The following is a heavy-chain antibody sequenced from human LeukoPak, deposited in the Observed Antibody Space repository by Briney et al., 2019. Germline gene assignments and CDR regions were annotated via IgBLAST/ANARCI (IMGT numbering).Heavy chain of an antibody. J-gene: IGHJ4*02. V-gene: IGHV4-61*10. CDR1: GVGVNSGSYY. CDR3: ARGQFGTSWYKN. CDR2: IYYSGHT. D-gene: IGHD2-2*01. Sequence: PSETLSLTCTVSGVGVNSGSYYWTWIRQPAGQGLEWIGYIYYSGHTNYIPSLKSRVTISVDTSKNQFSLNLSSVTAADTAVYFCARGQFGTSWYKNWGQGTLVTVSS.